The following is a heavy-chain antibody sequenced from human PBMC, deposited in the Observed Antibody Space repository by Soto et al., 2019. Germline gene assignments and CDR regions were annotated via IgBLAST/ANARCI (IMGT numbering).Heavy chain of an antibody. V-gene: IGHV1-2*04. CDR3: ARAGYSSGWYRQDDAFDI. J-gene: IGHJ3*02. Sequence: QVQLVQSGAEVKKPGASVKVSCKASGYTFTGYYMHWVRQAPGQGLEWMGLINPNSGGTNYAQKFQGWVTMTRDTSISKAYMELSRLRSEDTSVYYCARAGYSSGWYRQDDAFDIWGQGTMVTVSS. D-gene: IGHD6-19*01. CDR1: GYTFTGYY. CDR2: INPNSGGT.